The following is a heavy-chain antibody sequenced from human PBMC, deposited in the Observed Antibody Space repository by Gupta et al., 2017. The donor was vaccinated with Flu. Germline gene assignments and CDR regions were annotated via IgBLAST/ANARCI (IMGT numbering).Heavy chain of an antibody. J-gene: IGHJ4*02. CDR2: IYYSGST. D-gene: IGHD3-10*01. CDR3: ARPKNIWFGELEY. CDR1: GGSISSSSYY. V-gene: IGHV4-39*01. Sequence: QLQLQESGPGLVKPSETLSLTCTVSGGSISSSSYYWGWIRQPPGKGLEWIGSIYYSGSTYYNPALKSRVTISVDTAKNQFSLKLSSVTAADTAVYYCARPKNIWFGELEYWGQGTLVTVSS.